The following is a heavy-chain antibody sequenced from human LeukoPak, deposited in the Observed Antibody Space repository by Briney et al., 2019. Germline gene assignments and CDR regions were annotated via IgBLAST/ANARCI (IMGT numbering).Heavy chain of an antibody. D-gene: IGHD3-9*01. V-gene: IGHV3-53*04. CDR3: ARERRYYDILSGYSNYHYYGMDV. CDR1: GFTVSSNY. J-gene: IGHJ6*02. Sequence: GGSLRLSCAASGFTVSSNYMGWVRQAPGKGLEWVSIIYSGGSTYYADSVKGRFTISRHNSKNTLYLQMNSLRAEDTAVYYCARERRYYDILSGYSNYHYYGMDVWGQGTTVTVSS. CDR2: IYSGGST.